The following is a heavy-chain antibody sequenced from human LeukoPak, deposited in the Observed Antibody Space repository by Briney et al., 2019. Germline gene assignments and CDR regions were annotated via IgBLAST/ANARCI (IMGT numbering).Heavy chain of an antibody. J-gene: IGHJ4*02. CDR1: GFTFDDYA. V-gene: IGHV3-9*01. D-gene: IGHD2-15*01. Sequence: GGSLRLSCAASGFTFDDYAMHWVRQAPGKGLEWVSGISWNSGSIGYADSVKGRFTISRDNAKNSLYLQMNSLRAEDTAVYYCASLLGYCSGGSCHKNGKIDYWGQGTLVTVSS. CDR2: ISWNSGSI. CDR3: ASLLGYCSGGSCHKNGKIDY.